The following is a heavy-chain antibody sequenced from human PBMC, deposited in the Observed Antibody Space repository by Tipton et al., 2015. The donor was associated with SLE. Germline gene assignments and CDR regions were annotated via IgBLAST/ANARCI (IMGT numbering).Heavy chain of an antibody. J-gene: IGHJ4*02. CDR1: GYTFTSYY. D-gene: IGHD6-13*01. CDR3: ARDGSSSSYFDY. CDR2: INPSAGST. V-gene: IGHV1-46*01. Sequence: QLVQSGGEVKKPGASVKVSCKASGYTFTSYYMHWVRQAPGQGLEWMGVINPSAGSTSYAQKFQGRVIMTRDTSTRTAYMELSSLRSEDTAVYYCARDGSSSSYFDYWGQGTLVTVSS.